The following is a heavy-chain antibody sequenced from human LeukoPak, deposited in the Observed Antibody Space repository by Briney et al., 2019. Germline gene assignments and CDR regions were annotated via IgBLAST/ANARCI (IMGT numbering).Heavy chain of an antibody. CDR3: ARADSSSWYHSPYYYYGMDA. Sequence: PSETLSLTCAVYGGSFSGYYWSWIRQPPGKGLEWIGEINHSGSTNYNPSLKSRVTISVDTSKNQFSLKLSSVTAADTAVYYCARADSSSWYHSPYYYYGMDAWGQGTTVIVSS. CDR1: GGSFSGYY. D-gene: IGHD6-13*01. J-gene: IGHJ6*02. CDR2: INHSGST. V-gene: IGHV4-34*01.